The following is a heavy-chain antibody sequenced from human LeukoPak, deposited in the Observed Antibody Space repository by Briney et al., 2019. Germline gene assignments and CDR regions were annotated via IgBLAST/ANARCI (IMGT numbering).Heavy chain of an antibody. V-gene: IGHV3-23*01. CDR1: GFTFSSYT. D-gene: IGHD3-22*01. Sequence: PGGSLRLSCAASGFTFSSYTMSWVRQAPGKGLECVSGISGSGGSTYYADSVKGRFTISRDNSKNTLYLQMNSLRAEDTAVYYCAKDRYYDSSGPWGYWGQRTLVTVSS. CDR3: AKDRYYDSSGPWGY. J-gene: IGHJ4*02. CDR2: ISGSGGST.